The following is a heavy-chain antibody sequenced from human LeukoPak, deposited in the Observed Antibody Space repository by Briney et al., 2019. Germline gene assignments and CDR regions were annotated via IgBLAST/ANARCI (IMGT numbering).Heavy chain of an antibody. Sequence: GASVKASCKASGYTFTRYCTSWVRQAPGQGLEWVGWIIAYNGNTNYAQKLQGTVTMTTDTSTSTAYMELRSLRSDGTAVSSCARDLRDYDFWSGYYSPSLDYWGQGTLVTVSS. V-gene: IGHV1-18*01. J-gene: IGHJ4*02. CDR1: GYTFTRYC. CDR3: ARDLRDYDFWSGYYSPSLDY. D-gene: IGHD3-3*01. CDR2: IIAYNGNT.